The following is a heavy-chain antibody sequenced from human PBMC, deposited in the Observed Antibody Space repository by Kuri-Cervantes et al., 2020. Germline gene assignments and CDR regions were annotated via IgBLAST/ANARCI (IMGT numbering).Heavy chain of an antibody. J-gene: IGHJ4*02. D-gene: IGHD2-15*01. CDR2: TYYRSKWYN. CDR3: ARDGAWSTKSIYDY. V-gene: IGHV6-1*01. Sequence: SQTLSLTCAISGDSVSSNSATWNWIRQSPSRGLEWLGRTYYRSKWYNDYAVSVKSRITINPDTSKNQFSLQLNSVTPDDTAVYYCARDGAWSTKSIYDYWGQGTLVTVSS. CDR1: GDSVSSNSAT.